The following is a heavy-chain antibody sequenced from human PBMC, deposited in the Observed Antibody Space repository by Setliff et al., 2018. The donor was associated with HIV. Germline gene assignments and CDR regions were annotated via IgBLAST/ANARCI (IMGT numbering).Heavy chain of an antibody. D-gene: IGHD5-12*01. CDR1: GGTFSSYA. CDR2: ISGSGGST. J-gene: IGHJ4*02. Sequence: SCKASGGTFSSYAMSWVRQAPGKGLEWVSAISGSGGSTYYADSVKGRFTISRDNSKNTLYLQMNSLRAEDTAVYYCAKDPRAAVATICDYWGQGTLVTVSS. CDR3: AKDPRAAVATICDY. V-gene: IGHV3-23*01.